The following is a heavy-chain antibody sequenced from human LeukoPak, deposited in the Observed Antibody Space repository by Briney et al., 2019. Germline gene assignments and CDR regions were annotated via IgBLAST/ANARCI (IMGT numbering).Heavy chain of an antibody. D-gene: IGHD3-10*01. CDR3: ASALSGTDYYYMDV. Sequence: PSQTLSLTCTVSGGSISSGSYYWSWIRQPAGKGLEWIGRIYTSGSTNYNPSLKSRVTISVDTSKNQFSLKLSSVTAADTAVYYCASALSGTDYYYMDVWGKGTTVTVSS. CDR2: IYTSGST. J-gene: IGHJ6*03. V-gene: IGHV4-61*02. CDR1: GGSISSGSYY.